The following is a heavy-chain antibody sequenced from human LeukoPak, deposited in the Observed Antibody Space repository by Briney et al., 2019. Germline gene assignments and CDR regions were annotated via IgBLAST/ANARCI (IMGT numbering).Heavy chain of an antibody. V-gene: IGHV3-11*01. Sequence: PGGSLRLSCAASGFTFSDYYMSWIRQAPGKGLEWVSYISSSGSTIYYADSVKGRFTISRDNAKNSLYLQMNSLRAEDTAVYYCAKSGIWFGELLSHFDYWGQGTLVTVSS. CDR3: AKSGIWFGELLSHFDY. D-gene: IGHD3-10*01. CDR2: ISSSGSTI. CDR1: GFTFSDYY. J-gene: IGHJ4*02.